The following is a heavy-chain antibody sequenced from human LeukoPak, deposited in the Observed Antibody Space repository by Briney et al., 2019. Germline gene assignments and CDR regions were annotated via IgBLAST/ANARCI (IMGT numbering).Heavy chain of an antibody. CDR1: GGSISSYH. Sequence: SETLSLTCTVSGGSISSYHWSWIRQPPGKGLEWIGYIYYSGSTNYNPSLKSRVTISIDTSKNQFSLKLTSVTAADTAVYYCARDDYNWFDPWGQGTLVTVSS. J-gene: IGHJ5*02. CDR3: ARDDYNWFDP. V-gene: IGHV4-59*01. CDR2: IYYSGST.